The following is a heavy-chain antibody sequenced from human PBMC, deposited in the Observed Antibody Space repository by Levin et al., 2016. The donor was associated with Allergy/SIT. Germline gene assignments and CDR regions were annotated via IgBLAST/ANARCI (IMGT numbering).Heavy chain of an antibody. Sequence: WVRQAPGQRLEWMGWINAGNGNTKYSQKFQGRVTITRDTSASTAYMELSSLGSEDTAVYYCAREGALAARPYYYYGMDVWGQGTTVTVSS. V-gene: IGHV1-3*01. J-gene: IGHJ6*02. D-gene: IGHD6-6*01. CDR2: INAGNGNT. CDR3: AREGALAARPYYYYGMDV.